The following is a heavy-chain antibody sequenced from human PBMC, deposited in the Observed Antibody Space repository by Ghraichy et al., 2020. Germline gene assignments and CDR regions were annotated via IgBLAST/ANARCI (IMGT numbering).Heavy chain of an antibody. CDR1: GGSISSSSYY. Sequence: SETLSLTCTVSGGSISSSSYYWGWIRQPPGKGLEWIGSIYYSGSNYYNPSLKSRVTISVDTSKNQFSLKLSSVTAADTAVYYCARPMITFGGVITSAFEIWGQGTTVTVSS. V-gene: IGHV4-39*01. D-gene: IGHD3-16*01. CDR3: ARPMITFGGVITSAFEI. J-gene: IGHJ3*02. CDR2: IYYSGSN.